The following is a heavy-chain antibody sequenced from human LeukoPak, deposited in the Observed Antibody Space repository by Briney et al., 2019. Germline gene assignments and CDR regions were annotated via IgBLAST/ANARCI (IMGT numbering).Heavy chain of an antibody. CDR2: INPSGGST. V-gene: IGHV1-46*01. CDR3: ARSYDILTGYGPHNWFDP. CDR1: GYTFTSYY. Sequence: ASVKVSCKASGYTFTSYYMHWVRQAPGQGLEWMAIINPSGGSTSYAQKFQGRVTMTRDTSTSTVYMELSSLRSEDTAVYYCARSYDILTGYGPHNWFDPWGQGTLVTVSS. J-gene: IGHJ5*02. D-gene: IGHD3-9*01.